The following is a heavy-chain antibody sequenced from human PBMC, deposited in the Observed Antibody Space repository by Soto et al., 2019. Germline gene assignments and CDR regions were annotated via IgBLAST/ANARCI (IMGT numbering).Heavy chain of an antibody. CDR3: ARRADYYGSGSGTFDY. V-gene: IGHV3-74*01. Sequence: EVQLVESGGGLVQPGGSLRLSCAASGFTFSSYWMHWVRQAPGKGLVWVSRINSDGSSTSYADSVKGRFTISRDNAKNKLYLQMNSLRAEDTAVYYCARRADYYGSGSGTFDYWGQGTLVTVSS. CDR2: INSDGSST. J-gene: IGHJ4*02. CDR1: GFTFSSYW. D-gene: IGHD3-10*01.